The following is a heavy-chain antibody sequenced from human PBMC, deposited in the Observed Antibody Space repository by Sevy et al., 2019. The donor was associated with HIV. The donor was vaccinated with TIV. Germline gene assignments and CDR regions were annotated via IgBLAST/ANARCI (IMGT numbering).Heavy chain of an antibody. D-gene: IGHD3-10*01. V-gene: IGHV3-30-3*01. CDR2: ISYDGSNK. CDR1: GFTFSSYA. J-gene: IGHJ6*03. Sequence: GGSLRLSCAASGFTFSSYAMHWVRQAPGKGLEWVAVISYDGSNKYYADSVKGRFTISRDNSKNTLYLQMNSLRAEDTAVYYCATDLPPGDYYYMDVWGKGTTVTVSS. CDR3: ATDLPPGDYYYMDV.